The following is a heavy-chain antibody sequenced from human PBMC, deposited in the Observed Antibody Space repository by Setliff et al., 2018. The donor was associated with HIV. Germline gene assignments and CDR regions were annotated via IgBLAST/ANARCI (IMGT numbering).Heavy chain of an antibody. CDR2: INPSGGST. D-gene: IGHD2-21*01. J-gene: IGHJ5*02. Sequence: ASVKVSCKASGYTFTSYYIHWVRQAPGQGLGWMGIINPSGGSTSYAQRFQGRVTMTRDTSTSTVYMELGSLRSEDTAVYYCARDKSDIVGEVWLDPWGQGTLVTVSS. CDR3: ARDKSDIVGEVWLDP. CDR1: GYTFTSYY. V-gene: IGHV1-46*01.